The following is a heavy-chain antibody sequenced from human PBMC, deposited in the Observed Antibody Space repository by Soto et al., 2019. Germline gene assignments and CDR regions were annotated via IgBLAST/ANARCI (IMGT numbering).Heavy chain of an antibody. J-gene: IGHJ3*02. Sequence: ASVNVSCKASGYTFTSYDINWVRQATGQGLEWMGWMNPNSGNTGYAQKFQGRVTMTRNTSISTAYMELSSLRSEDTAVYYCARGIVQDYVWGSYRYWDAFDIWGQGTMVTVSS. V-gene: IGHV1-8*01. CDR3: ARGIVQDYVWGSYRYWDAFDI. CDR1: GYTFTSYD. D-gene: IGHD3-16*02. CDR2: MNPNSGNT.